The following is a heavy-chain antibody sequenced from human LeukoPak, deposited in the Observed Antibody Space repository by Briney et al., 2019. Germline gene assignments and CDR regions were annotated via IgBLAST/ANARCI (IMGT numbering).Heavy chain of an antibody. CDR1: GGTFSGYA. V-gene: IGHV1-69*06. CDR2: IIPIFGTA. Sequence: SVKVSCKASGGTFSGYAISWVRQAPGQGLEWMGRIIPIFGTANYAQKFQGRVTITADRSTSTAYMELSSLRSEDTAVYYCARGPSSHYYYYYMDVWGKGTTVTVSS. J-gene: IGHJ6*03. CDR3: ARGPSSHYYYYYMDV.